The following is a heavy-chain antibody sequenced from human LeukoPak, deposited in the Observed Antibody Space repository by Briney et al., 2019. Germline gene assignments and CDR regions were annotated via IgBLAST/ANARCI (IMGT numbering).Heavy chain of an antibody. Sequence: GGSLRLSCAASGFILSNYWMSLVRQAPRKGLEWVDNIKQDGSEKNYVDSVKGRFTISRDNAKNSLYLQMNSLRAEDTAVYYCARDRAYYGSPNFDYWGQGTLVTVSS. V-gene: IGHV3-7*03. J-gene: IGHJ4*02. CDR2: IKQDGSEK. D-gene: IGHD3-10*01. CDR3: ARDRAYYGSPNFDY. CDR1: GFILSNYW.